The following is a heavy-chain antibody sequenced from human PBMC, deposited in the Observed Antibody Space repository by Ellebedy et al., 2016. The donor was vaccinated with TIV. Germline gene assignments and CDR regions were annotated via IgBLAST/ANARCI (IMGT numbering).Heavy chain of an antibody. Sequence: GESLKISCAASGFAFSTYGIHWVRQAPGKGLEWVAFIRYDGSNKYYADSVEGRFTISSDNSKNTLSLQMNSLRAEDTAVYYCAKDMEDYGDYFIFDHWGQGTPVTVSS. CDR2: IRYDGSNK. J-gene: IGHJ1*01. V-gene: IGHV3-30*02. CDR3: AKDMEDYGDYFIFDH. CDR1: GFAFSTYG. D-gene: IGHD4-17*01.